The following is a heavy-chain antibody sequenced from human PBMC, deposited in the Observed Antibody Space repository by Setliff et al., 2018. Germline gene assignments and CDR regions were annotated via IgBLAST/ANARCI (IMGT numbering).Heavy chain of an antibody. CDR2: IHISGST. Sequence: SETLSLTCTVSGGSISTYYWTWIRQPPGKGLEWIGYIHISGSTDYNPSLKRRVTISVDTAKHQFSLKLSSVTAADTAVYYCARGAGWWDLWGQGTLVTVSS. V-gene: IGHV4-4*08. J-gene: IGHJ5*02. CDR1: GGSISTYY. CDR3: ARGAGWWDL.